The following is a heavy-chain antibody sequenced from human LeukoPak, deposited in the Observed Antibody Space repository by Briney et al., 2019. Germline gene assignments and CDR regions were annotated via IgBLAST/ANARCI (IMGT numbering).Heavy chain of an antibody. CDR1: GGSFSGYY. CDR2: INHSGGT. V-gene: IGHV4-34*01. J-gene: IGHJ6*02. CDR3: ARGLSGYWDYYYYYGMDV. D-gene: IGHD3-3*01. Sequence: SETLSLTCAVYGGSFSGYYWSWIRQPPGKGLEWIGEINHSGGTNYNPSLKSRVTISVDTSKNQFSLKLSSVTAADTAVYYCARGLSGYWDYYYYYGMDVWGQGTTVTVSS.